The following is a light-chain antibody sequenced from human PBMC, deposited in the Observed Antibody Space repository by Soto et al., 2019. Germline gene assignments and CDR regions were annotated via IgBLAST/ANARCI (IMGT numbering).Light chain of an antibody. V-gene: IGKV3D-15*01. Sequence: DIVMTQSPATLSESPGERVTLSCRASQYISSNLAWYQQKPGQPPRLLIYDATSRATGIPSRFSGSGSGTDFTLTIIRLESEDFAVYFCQQYPGSPPLTFGRGTKVEIK. CDR2: DAT. J-gene: IGKJ4*01. CDR1: QYISSN. CDR3: QQYPGSPPLT.